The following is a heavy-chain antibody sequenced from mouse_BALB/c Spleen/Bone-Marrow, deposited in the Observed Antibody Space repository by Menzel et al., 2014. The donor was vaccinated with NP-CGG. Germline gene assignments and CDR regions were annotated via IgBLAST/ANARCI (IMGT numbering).Heavy chain of an antibody. J-gene: IGHJ2*01. D-gene: IGHD1-1*01. V-gene: IGHV14-3*02. CDR3: ARYYYGSSYFDY. CDR1: GFNTKDTY. CDR2: IDPANGNT. Sequence: VQLQQSGAELVKPGASVKSSCTASGFNTKDTYMHWVKQRPEQGLEWIGRIDPANGNTKYDPKFQGKATITADTSSNTAYLQLSSLTSEDTAVYYCARYYYGSSYFDYWGQGTTLTVSS.